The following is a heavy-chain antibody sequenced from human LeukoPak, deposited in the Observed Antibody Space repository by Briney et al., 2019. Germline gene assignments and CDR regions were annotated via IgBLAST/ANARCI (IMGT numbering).Heavy chain of an antibody. V-gene: IGHV3-30*02. CDR3: TKDLRYYYADKSPVMDEHDY. CDR1: GFTFSRFG. Sequence: GGSLRLSCAASGFTFSRFGMHWVRQAPGQGLEWVSFILYDGSEKYYADSVKGRFTISRDNSRNTLSLQMSSLRVEDTALYYCTKDLRYYYADKSPVMDEHDYWGQGTLVTVSS. CDR2: ILYDGSEK. J-gene: IGHJ4*02. D-gene: IGHD4-23*01.